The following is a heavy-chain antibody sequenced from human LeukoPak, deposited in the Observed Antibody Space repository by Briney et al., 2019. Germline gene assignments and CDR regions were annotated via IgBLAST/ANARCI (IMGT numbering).Heavy chain of an antibody. V-gene: IGHV4-30-4*08. CDR2: IYYSGST. D-gene: IGHD1-1*01. Sequence: SQTLSLTCTVSGGSISSGDYYWSWIRQPPGKGLEWIGYIYYSGSTHYNPSLKSRVTISVDTSKNQFSLKLSSVTAADTAVYYCARDLLAVTGAFDIWGQGTMVTVSS. CDR1: GGSISSGDYY. CDR3: ARDLLAVTGAFDI. J-gene: IGHJ3*02.